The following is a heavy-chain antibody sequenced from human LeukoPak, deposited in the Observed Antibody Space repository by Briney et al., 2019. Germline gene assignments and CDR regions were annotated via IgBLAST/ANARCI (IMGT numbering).Heavy chain of an antibody. CDR3: ARGFLYYFDY. D-gene: IGHD2-21*01. J-gene: IGHJ4*02. CDR1: GGSISSGDYY. CDR2: IYYSGST. V-gene: IGHV4-30-4*01. Sequence: SETLSLTCTVSGGSISSGDYYWSWIHQPPGKGLEWIGYIYYSGSTYYNPSLKSRVTITVDTSKNQFSLKLSSVTAADTAVYYCARGFLYYFDYWGQGTLVTVSS.